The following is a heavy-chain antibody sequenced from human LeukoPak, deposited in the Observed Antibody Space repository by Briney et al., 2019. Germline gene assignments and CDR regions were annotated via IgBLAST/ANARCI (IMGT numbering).Heavy chain of an antibody. CDR2: ISGSGGST. CDR1: GFTFSSYA. J-gene: IGHJ4*02. D-gene: IGHD6-19*01. V-gene: IGHV3-23*01. Sequence: GGSLRLSCAASGFTFSSYAMSWVRQAPEKGLEWVSAISGSGGSTYYADSVKGRFTISRDNSKNTLYLQMNSLRAEDTAVYYCAKGIAVAGTRGYFDYWGQGTLVTVSS. CDR3: AKGIAVAGTRGYFDY.